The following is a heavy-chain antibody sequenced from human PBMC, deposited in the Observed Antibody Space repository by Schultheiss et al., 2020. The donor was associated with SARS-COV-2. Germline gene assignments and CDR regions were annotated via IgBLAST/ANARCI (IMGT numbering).Heavy chain of an antibody. D-gene: IGHD2-2*01. CDR3: ARGPARGAYYYYYYMDV. V-gene: IGHV4-39*07. CDR2: IYYSTNT. J-gene: IGHJ6*03. Sequence: SETLSLTCTVSGASISDSNYYWAWIRQPPGKGLEWIGSIYYSTNTYYNPSLEGRVSISVDTSKNQFSLKLSSVTAADTAVYYCARGPARGAYYYYYYMDVWGIGTTVTVSS. CDR1: GASISDSNYY.